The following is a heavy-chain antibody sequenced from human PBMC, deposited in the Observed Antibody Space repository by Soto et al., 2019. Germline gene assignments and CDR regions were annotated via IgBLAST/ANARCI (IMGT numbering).Heavy chain of an antibody. Sequence: PSETLSLTCTVSGGSISSGDDYWSWIRQPPGKGLEWIGYIYYSGSTYYNPSLKSRVTISVDTSKNQFSLKLSSVTAADTAVYYCARDNRVHSGYDPYFDYWGQGTLVTVS. CDR1: GGSISSGDDY. D-gene: IGHD5-12*01. CDR3: ARDNRVHSGYDPYFDY. V-gene: IGHV4-30-4*01. J-gene: IGHJ4*02. CDR2: IYYSGST.